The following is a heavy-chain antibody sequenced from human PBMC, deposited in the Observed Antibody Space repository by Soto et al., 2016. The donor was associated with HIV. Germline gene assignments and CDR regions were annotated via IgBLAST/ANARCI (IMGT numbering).Heavy chain of an antibody. CDR2: ISWNGGTT. D-gene: IGHD3-10*01. CDR1: GFRSDDYG. V-gene: IGHV3-20*04. CDR3: AIWRFGELGYFDN. Sequence: EVQLVESGGGVVRPGGSLRLSCAASGFRSDDYGMSWVRQAPGKGLEWVSGISWNGGTTDYADSVKGRFTISRDNAKNSLYLQMNSLRAEDTALYYCAIWRFGELGYFDNWGQGTLVTVSS. J-gene: IGHJ4*02.